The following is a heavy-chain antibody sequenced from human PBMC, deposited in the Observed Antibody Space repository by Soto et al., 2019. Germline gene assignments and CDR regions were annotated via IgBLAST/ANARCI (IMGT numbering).Heavy chain of an antibody. V-gene: IGHV3-21*01. CDR1: GFTFSSYS. CDR2: ISSSSSYI. Sequence: GGSLRLSCAASGFTFSSYSMNWVRQAPGKGLEWVSSISSSSSYIYYADSVKGRFTISRDNAKNSLYLQMNSLRAEDTAVYYCARVRSSSWYTPPDYWGQGTLVTVS. D-gene: IGHD6-13*01. CDR3: ARVRSSSWYTPPDY. J-gene: IGHJ4*02.